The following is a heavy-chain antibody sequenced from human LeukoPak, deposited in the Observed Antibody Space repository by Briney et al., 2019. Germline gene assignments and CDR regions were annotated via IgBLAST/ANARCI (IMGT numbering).Heavy chain of an antibody. CDR2: IKPNSGDT. CDR3: VTGRTIFYYYMDV. D-gene: IGHD3-3*02. V-gene: IGHV1-2*02. J-gene: IGHJ6*03. CDR1: GYILSDYY. Sequence: ASVRVSCKASGYILSDYYMHWVRQAPGQGLEWMGWIKPNSGDTKYAQKFQGRATMTRDTSISTVYMELSRLRFDDTAVYYCVTGRTIFYYYMDVWGKGTTVTISS.